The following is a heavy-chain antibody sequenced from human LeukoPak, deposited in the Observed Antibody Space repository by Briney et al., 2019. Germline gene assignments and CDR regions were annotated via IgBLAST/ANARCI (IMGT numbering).Heavy chain of an antibody. Sequence: ASVNVSCKASGYTFTTYPMHWVRQAPGQRLEWMGWINAGNGDTKYSQKFQGRVTITRDTSASTAYMELSSLRSEDTAVYYCARGAPRYCGGDCYVLGDYWGQGTLVTVSS. CDR3: ARGAPRYCGGDCYVLGDY. CDR2: INAGNGDT. J-gene: IGHJ4*02. CDR1: GYTFTTYP. D-gene: IGHD2-21*02. V-gene: IGHV1-3*01.